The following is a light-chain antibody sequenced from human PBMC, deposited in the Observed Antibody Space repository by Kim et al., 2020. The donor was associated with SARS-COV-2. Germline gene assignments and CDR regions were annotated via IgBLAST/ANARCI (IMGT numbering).Light chain of an antibody. CDR3: QVWDTSSDHVV. Sequence: AQGKTAWITRGGKKLGSKSVHWYAQKPAQAPGLVIYYDTDRPSGIPEEFSGSNSGNTAPLTISRVEAGDEADYYCQVWDTSSDHVVFGGGTQLTVL. CDR1: KLGSKS. J-gene: IGLJ2*01. V-gene: IGLV3-21*04. CDR2: YDT.